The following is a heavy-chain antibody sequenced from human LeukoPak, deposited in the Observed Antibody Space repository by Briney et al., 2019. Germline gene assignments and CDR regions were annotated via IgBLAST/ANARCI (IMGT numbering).Heavy chain of an antibody. V-gene: IGHV3-23*01. CDR1: GFTSSRYA. CDR2: INPNGDRT. D-gene: IGHD2-21*01. CDR3: ARAYDKAYDY. Sequence: PGGSLRLSCAASGFTSSRYAVHWVRQAPGKGLEWVSSINPNGDRTFHADFVKGRFTISRDNSKNTVFLHMNSLRAEDSAIYRCARAYDKAYDYWGQGTLVTVSS. J-gene: IGHJ4*02.